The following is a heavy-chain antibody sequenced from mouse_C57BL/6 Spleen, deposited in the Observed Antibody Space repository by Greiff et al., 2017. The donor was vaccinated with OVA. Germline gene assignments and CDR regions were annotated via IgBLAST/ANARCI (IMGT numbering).Heavy chain of an antibody. D-gene: IGHD3-2*02. CDR1: GFTFSDYY. V-gene: IGHV5-16*01. CDR3: ARDGDSSSFDY. Sequence: EVHLVESAGGLVQPGSSMKLSCTASGFTFSDYYMAWVRQVPEKGLEWVANINYDGSSTYYLDSLKSRFIISRDNAKNILYLQMSSLKSEDTATYYCARDGDSSSFDYWGQGTTLTVSS. J-gene: IGHJ2*01. CDR2: INYDGSST.